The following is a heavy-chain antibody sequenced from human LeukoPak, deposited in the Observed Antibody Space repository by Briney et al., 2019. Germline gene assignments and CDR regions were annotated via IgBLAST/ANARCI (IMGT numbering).Heavy chain of an antibody. CDR1: GGSINSGAYY. CDR3: AGCSGGSPIDAFHI. V-gene: IGHV4-31*03. Sequence: SQTLSLTCTVSGGSINSGAYYWSWIRQHPGKGLEWIGYIYYSGSNYYNPSLKSRVTISVDTSKNQFSLKLSSVTAADTAVYYCAGCSGGSPIDAFHIWGQGTMVTVSS. CDR2: IYYSGSN. J-gene: IGHJ3*02. D-gene: IGHD2-15*01.